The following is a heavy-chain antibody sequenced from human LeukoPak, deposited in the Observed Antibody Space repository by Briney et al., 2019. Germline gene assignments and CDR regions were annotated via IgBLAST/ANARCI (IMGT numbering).Heavy chain of an antibody. D-gene: IGHD3-10*01. Sequence: GGSLRLSCAASGFTFRSYSMHWVRQAPGKGLEWVAVISYDGSNKYYADSVKGRFTISRDNSKNTLYLQMNSLRAEDTAVYYCAKVAGFGELFFDYWGQGTLVTVSS. CDR2: ISYDGSNK. J-gene: IGHJ4*02. CDR1: GFTFRSYS. V-gene: IGHV3-30*18. CDR3: AKVAGFGELFFDY.